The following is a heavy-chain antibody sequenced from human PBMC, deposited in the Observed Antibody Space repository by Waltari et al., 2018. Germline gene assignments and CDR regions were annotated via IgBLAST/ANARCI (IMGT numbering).Heavy chain of an antibody. Sequence: QVLLQESGPGLVKPSETLSLMCTVSGDSISSYFWSWIRQPAGKGLEWIGRIHTNGITNHNPSLMGRVTMSVDTSKNHLSLTLSAVTAADTAMYYCARDSAGYSSGWFSHWGQGTLVTVSS. D-gene: IGHD6-19*01. CDR3: ARDSAGYSSGWFSH. V-gene: IGHV4-4*07. CDR1: GDSISSYF. CDR2: IHTNGIT. J-gene: IGHJ4*02.